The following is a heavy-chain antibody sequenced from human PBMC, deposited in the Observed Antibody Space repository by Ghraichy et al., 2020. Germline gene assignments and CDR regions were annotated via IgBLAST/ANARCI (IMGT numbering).Heavy chain of an antibody. J-gene: IGHJ4*02. D-gene: IGHD1-1*01. CDR2: TYYRSKWYN. CDR3: ARWVHDAGYFDS. CDR1: GDSVSGNSAA. V-gene: IGHV6-1*01. Sequence: SDTLSLTCAISGDSVSGNSAAWNWIRQSPSRGLEWLGRTYYRSKWYNQYAVSLKSRITISADTSTNHVSLQLNSVTPEDAAVYFCARWVHDAGYFDSWGQGTLVTVSS.